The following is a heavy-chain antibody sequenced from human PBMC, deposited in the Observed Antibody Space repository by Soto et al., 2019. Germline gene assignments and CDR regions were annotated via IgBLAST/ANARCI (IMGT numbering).Heavy chain of an antibody. D-gene: IGHD2-21*01. CDR1: GYTFTSFY. J-gene: IGHJ4*02. Sequence: QVQLVQSGAEVKNPGASVKLSCKASGYTFTSFYIHWVRQAPGQGLEWMAIINPNGGSTNYAPNLQGRVTLTRDTSTNTVYIELSSLGSEDTGVYYCARGLTSGDHWGQGTLVTVSS. CDR2: INPNGGST. V-gene: IGHV1-46*01. CDR3: ARGLTSGDH.